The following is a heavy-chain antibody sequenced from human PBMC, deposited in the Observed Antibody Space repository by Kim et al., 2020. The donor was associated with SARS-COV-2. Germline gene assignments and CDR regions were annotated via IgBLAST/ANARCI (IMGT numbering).Heavy chain of an antibody. Sequence: GGSLRLSCAASGFTFSSYGIHWVRQAPGKGLEWVAVIWYDGSNKYYADSVKGRFTISRDNSKNTLYLQMNSLRAEDTAVSYCARDRRRITMIVVGSYYYGMDVWGQGTTVTVSS. CDR2: IWYDGSNK. CDR3: ARDRRRITMIVVGSYYYGMDV. CDR1: GFTFSSYG. D-gene: IGHD3-22*01. J-gene: IGHJ6*02. V-gene: IGHV3-33*08.